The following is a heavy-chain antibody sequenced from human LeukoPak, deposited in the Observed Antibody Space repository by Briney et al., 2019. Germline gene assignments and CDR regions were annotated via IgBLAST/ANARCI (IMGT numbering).Heavy chain of an antibody. CDR3: ASGDSSGYYYDYFDF. J-gene: IGHJ4*02. CDR1: GGTFSSNA. D-gene: IGHD3-22*01. V-gene: IGHV1-69*05. Sequence: SVKVSCKASGGTFSSNAISWVRQAPGQGLEWMGRIIPIFGTANYAQNFQGRVTITTDESTSTAYMELSSLRSEDTAVYFCASGDSSGYYYDYFDFWGQGTLVTVSS. CDR2: IIPIFGTA.